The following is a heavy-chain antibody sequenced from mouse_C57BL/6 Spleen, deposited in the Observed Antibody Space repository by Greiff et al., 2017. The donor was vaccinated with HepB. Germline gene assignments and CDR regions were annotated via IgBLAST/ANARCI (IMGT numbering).Heavy chain of an antibody. Sequence: VQLKESGPVLVKPGPSVKISCKASGFTFTDYYMHWVKQSHGKSLEWIGLVYPYNGGTSYNQKFKGKATLTVDTSSSTAYMELNSLTSEDSAVYYCARSIGDSSGPYYFDYWGQGTTLTVSS. D-gene: IGHD3-2*02. CDR3: ARSIGDSSGPYYFDY. V-gene: IGHV1-36*01. J-gene: IGHJ2*01. CDR1: GFTFTDYY. CDR2: VYPYNGGT.